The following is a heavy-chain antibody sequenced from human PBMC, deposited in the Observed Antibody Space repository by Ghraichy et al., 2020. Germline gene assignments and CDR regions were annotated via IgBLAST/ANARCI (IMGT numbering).Heavy chain of an antibody. CDR3: TRGVNGNYGNFDL. CDR2: ISPDGATT. D-gene: IGHD1-7*01. CDR1: EFTFNSYW. Sequence: GGSLRLSCAASEFTFNSYWMHWVRQAPGKGLVWVSRISPDGATTKYADSVRGRFTISRDNAKDTLFLQMNSLRADDTALYYCTRGVNGNYGNFDLWGRGTLVTVSS. V-gene: IGHV3-74*03. J-gene: IGHJ2*01.